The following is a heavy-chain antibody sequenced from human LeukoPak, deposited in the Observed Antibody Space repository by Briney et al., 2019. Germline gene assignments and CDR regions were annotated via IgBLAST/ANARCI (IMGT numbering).Heavy chain of an antibody. V-gene: IGHV3-53*01. Sequence: GGSLRLSCAASGFTVSSNYMSWVRQAPGKGLEWVSVIYSGGSTYYADSVKGRFTISRDNSKNTLHLQMNSLRAEDTAVYYCAKARGVQFDSYGNFDYWGQGTLVTVSS. J-gene: IGHJ4*02. CDR1: GFTVSSNY. D-gene: IGHD5-18*01. CDR3: AKARGVQFDSYGNFDY. CDR2: IYSGGST.